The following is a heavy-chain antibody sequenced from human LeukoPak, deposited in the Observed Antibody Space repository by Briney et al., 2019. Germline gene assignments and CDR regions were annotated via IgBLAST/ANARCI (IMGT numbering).Heavy chain of an antibody. D-gene: IGHD3-22*01. CDR1: GGSISSYY. J-gene: IGHJ3*02. Sequence: SPSETLSLTCTVSGGSISSYYWSWIRKPPGKGLEWIGYIYYSGSTNYNPSLKSRVTISVDTSKNQFSLKLSSVTAADTAVYYCARAEFTTMIDIWGQGTMVTVSS. V-gene: IGHV4-59*01. CDR2: IYYSGST. CDR3: ARAEFTTMIDI.